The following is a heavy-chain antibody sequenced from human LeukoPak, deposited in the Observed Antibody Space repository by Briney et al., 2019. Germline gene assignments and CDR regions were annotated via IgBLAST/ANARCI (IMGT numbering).Heavy chain of an antibody. CDR3: ARDEITMVRGGMNWFDP. D-gene: IGHD3-10*01. V-gene: IGHV3-30*01. CDR1: GFTFSSYD. Sequence: PGGSLRLSCAVSGFTFSSYDMHWVRQAPGKGLEWVAVISYDGSNKYYADSVKGRFTISRDNSKNTLYLQMNSLRAEDTAVYYCARDEITMVRGGMNWFDPWGQGTLVTVSS. J-gene: IGHJ5*02. CDR2: ISYDGSNK.